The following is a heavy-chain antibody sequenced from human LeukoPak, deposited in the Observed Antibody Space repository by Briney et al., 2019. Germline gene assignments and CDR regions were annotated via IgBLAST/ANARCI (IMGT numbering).Heavy chain of an antibody. CDR1: GGSISSGDYY. V-gene: IGHV4-30-4*01. CDR2: IYYSGST. D-gene: IGHD3-10*01. J-gene: IGHJ4*02. Sequence: SETLSLTCTVSGGSISSGDYYWSWIRQPPGKGLEWIGYIYYSGSTYYNPSLKSRVTISVDTSKNQFSLKLSSVTAADTAVYYCARAGIQERGDIWGVDYWGQGTLVTVSS. CDR3: ARAGIQERGDIWGVDY.